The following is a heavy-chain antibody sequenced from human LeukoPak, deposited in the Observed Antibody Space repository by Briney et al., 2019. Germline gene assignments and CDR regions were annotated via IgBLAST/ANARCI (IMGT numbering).Heavy chain of an antibody. D-gene: IGHD6-19*01. CDR2: ISAGGSIS. V-gene: IGHV3-48*03. Sequence: GGSLRLSCGASGFLFSDHEVHWVRRPPGRGLEGISYISAGGSISYYGDSVKGRFTISRDNAKSSVYLEMTNLRVEDTALYYCARRSSAWYALDIWGQGTMVSVSP. J-gene: IGHJ3*02. CDR1: GFLFSDHE. CDR3: ARRSSAWYALDI.